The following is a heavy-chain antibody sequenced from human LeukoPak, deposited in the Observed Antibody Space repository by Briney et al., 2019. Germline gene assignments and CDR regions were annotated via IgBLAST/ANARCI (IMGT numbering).Heavy chain of an antibody. D-gene: IGHD3-9*01. CDR1: GVSVSSYY. V-gene: IGHV4-59*02. CDR2: IYYTGST. Sequence: PSETLSLTCTVSGVSVSSYYWSWIRQPPGKGLEWIGFIYYTGSTNYNPSLKSRVTMSMDTSKNQFSLNLSSVTAADTAVYYCAKTYYDILTGYGGPYYMDVWGKGTTVTVSS. J-gene: IGHJ6*03. CDR3: AKTYYDILTGYGGPYYMDV.